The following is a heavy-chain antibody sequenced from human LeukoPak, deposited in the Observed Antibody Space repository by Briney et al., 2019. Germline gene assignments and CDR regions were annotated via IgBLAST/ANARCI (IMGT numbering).Heavy chain of an antibody. CDR2: IYPGNADA. V-gene: IGHV5-51*01. Sequence: GESLKISCKASGYSLINHWIGWVRQMPGKGLDWMGIIYPGNADATYSPSFQGQVTISADKSTTTVYLQWSSLRASDTAMYYCARQGSYDNSGYSFDYWGQGTLVTVSS. CDR1: GYSLINHW. J-gene: IGHJ4*02. CDR3: ARQGSYDNSGYSFDY. D-gene: IGHD3-22*01.